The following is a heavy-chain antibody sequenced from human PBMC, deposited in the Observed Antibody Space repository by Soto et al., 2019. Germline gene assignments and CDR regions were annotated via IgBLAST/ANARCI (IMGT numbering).Heavy chain of an antibody. Sequence: SETLSLTCTVSGGSISSRSYYWGWARQHPGKGLEWIGSIYYSGSTYYNPSLKSRVIISVDMSKNQFSLKLSSVTVADTAVYYCAGLIGAAGTIDYWGRGTLVTSPQ. D-gene: IGHD6-13*01. CDR2: IYYSGST. J-gene: IGHJ4*02. CDR1: GGSISSRSYY. V-gene: IGHV4-39*01. CDR3: AGLIGAAGTIDY.